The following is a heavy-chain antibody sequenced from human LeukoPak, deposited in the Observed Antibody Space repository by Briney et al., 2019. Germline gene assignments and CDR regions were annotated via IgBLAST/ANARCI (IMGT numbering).Heavy chain of an antibody. CDR2: IYYSGST. V-gene: IGHV4-39*01. D-gene: IGHD6-13*01. CDR1: GGSISSSSYY. Sequence: SETLSLTCTVSGGSISSSSYYWGWIRQPPGKGLEWIGSIYYSGSTYYNPSLKSRVTISVDTSKNQFSLKLSSVTAADTAVYYCARQGSSSWYYWGQGTLDTVSS. J-gene: IGHJ4*02. CDR3: ARQGSSSWYY.